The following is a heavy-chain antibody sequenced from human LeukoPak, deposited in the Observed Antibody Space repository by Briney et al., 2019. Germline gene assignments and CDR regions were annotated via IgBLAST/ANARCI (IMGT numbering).Heavy chain of an antibody. Sequence: SEALSLTCCVYGGSFSGYYWRWFRRPPGEGLEWRGETNRSGSTNSNPSLKSRVTISVDTSKNQFSLKLSSVTAADTAVYYCARAHISSRGSGSYYNSYYYYGMDVWGKGTTVTVSS. CDR1: GGSFSGYY. D-gene: IGHD3-10*01. J-gene: IGHJ6*04. CDR3: ARAHISSRGSGSYYNSYYYYGMDV. CDR2: TNRSGST. V-gene: IGHV4-34*01.